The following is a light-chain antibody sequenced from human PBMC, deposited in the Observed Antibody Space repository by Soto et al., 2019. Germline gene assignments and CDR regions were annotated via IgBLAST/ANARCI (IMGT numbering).Light chain of an antibody. V-gene: IGLV2-23*01. Sequence: QSVLTQPASVSGSPGQSITISCTGISSDIGGYYLVSWYQHHSGKAPKLMIYEGTKRPSGVSTRFSGSKSGNTASLTISGLQAEDDADYYCCSYANTTTVFGGGTQLTVL. J-gene: IGLJ2*01. CDR2: EGT. CDR3: CSYANTTTV. CDR1: SSDIGGYYL.